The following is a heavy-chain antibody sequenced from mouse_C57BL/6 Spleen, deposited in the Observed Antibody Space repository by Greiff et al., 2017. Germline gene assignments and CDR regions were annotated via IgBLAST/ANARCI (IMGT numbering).Heavy chain of an antibody. V-gene: IGHV14-2*01. J-gene: IGHJ4*01. CDR2: IDPEDGET. CDR1: GFNIKDYY. Sequence: VQLQQSGAELVKPGASVKLSCTASGFNIKDYYMHWVKQRTEQGLEWIGRIDPEDGETKYAPKFQGKATITAATSSNTAYLQLSSRTSEEADVYYCARYPTYGSSPYDSMDYWGQGTSVTVSS. D-gene: IGHD1-1*01. CDR3: ARYPTYGSSPYDSMDY.